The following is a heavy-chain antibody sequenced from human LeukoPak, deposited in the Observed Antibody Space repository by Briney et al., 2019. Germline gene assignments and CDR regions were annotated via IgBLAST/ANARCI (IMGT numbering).Heavy chain of an antibody. CDR3: ARGDIAVAGYRWYFDL. D-gene: IGHD6-19*01. J-gene: IGHJ2*01. Sequence: SETLSLTCAVYGGSFSGYYWSWIRQPPGKGLEWIGEISQSGSTNYNPSLKSRVTISVDTSKSQFSLRLSSVTAADTAVYYCARGDIAVAGYRWYFDLWGRGTLVTVSS. CDR2: ISQSGST. CDR1: GGSFSGYY. V-gene: IGHV4-34*01.